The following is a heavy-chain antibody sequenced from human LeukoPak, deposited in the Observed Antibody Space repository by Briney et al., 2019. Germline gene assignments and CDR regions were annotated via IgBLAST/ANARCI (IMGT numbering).Heavy chain of an antibody. Sequence: PSETLSLTCAVYGGSLSGYYWSWIRQPPGKGLEWIGEINHSGSTNYNPSLKSRVTISVDTSKNQFSLKLSSVTAADTAVYYCAGTGLYYFDYWGQGTRVTVSS. D-gene: IGHD1-14*01. CDR1: GGSLSGYY. J-gene: IGHJ4*02. CDR3: AGTGLYYFDY. V-gene: IGHV4-34*01. CDR2: INHSGST.